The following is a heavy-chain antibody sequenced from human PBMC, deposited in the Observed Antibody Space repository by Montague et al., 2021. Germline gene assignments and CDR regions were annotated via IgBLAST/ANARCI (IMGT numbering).Heavy chain of an antibody. CDR2: IGGGGGNT. Sequence: SLRLSCAASGFSFNYYAMAWVRQAPGKGLEWVSAIGGGGGNTYYADSVKGRFTISRDSSESTVFLQMNSLRVEDSAVYYCAKGPYDDGSYLLHFESWGQGALVTASS. V-gene: IGHV3-23*01. CDR3: AKGPYDDGSYLLHFES. J-gene: IGHJ4*02. D-gene: IGHD1-26*01. CDR1: GFSFNYYA.